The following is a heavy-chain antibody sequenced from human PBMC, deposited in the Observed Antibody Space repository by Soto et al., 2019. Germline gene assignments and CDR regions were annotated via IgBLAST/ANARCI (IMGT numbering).Heavy chain of an antibody. J-gene: IGHJ4*02. CDR2: ISYDGSNK. Sequence: LSCAASGFTFSSYAMHWVRQAPGKGLEWVAVISYDGSNKYYADSVKGRFTISRDNSKNTLYLQMNSLRAEDTAVYYCARDHLGYCSGGSCYRFDYWGQGTLVTVSS. CDR1: GFTFSSYA. CDR3: ARDHLGYCSGGSCYRFDY. V-gene: IGHV3-30-3*01. D-gene: IGHD2-15*01.